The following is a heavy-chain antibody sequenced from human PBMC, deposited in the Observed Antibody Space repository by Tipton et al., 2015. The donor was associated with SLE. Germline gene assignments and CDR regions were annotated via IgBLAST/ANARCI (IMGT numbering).Heavy chain of an antibody. V-gene: IGHV3-7*01. CDR2: IKGDGSDK. Sequence: SLRLSCAASGFTFSDHWMYWVRQAPGKGLEWVANIKGDGSDKAYVDSVKGRFTISRDNAKKSLFLQMNSLRAEDTAVYYCARIHYYGSGSRDYWGQGTLVTVSS. D-gene: IGHD3-10*01. CDR3: ARIHYYGSGSRDY. CDR1: GFTFSDHW. J-gene: IGHJ4*02.